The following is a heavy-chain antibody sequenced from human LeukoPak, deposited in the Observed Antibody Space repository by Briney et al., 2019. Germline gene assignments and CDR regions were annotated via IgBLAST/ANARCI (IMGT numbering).Heavy chain of an antibody. CDR1: EYDFANYW. CDR3: ARVPGKLLPSPYYYYYYMDV. CDR2: IYPGDSDT. D-gene: IGHD2-15*01. V-gene: IGHV5-51*01. J-gene: IGHJ6*03. Sequence: GESLKISCKGPEYDFANYWIGWVRQTPGRGLEWMGIIYPGDSDTRYSPSFQGQVTISADKSISTAYLQWSSLKASDTAMYYCARVPGKLLPSPYYYYYYMDVWGKGTTVTVSS.